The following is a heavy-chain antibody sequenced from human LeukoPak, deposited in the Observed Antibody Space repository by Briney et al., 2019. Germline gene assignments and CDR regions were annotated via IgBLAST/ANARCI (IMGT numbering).Heavy chain of an antibody. J-gene: IGHJ4*02. CDR3: ARDPPTDDGMDY. Sequence: GGSLRLSCAASGFTFSSYWMNWARQAPGKGLEWVASINHNGNVNYYVDSVKGRFTISRDNSKNTLYLQMNSLRAEDTAVYYCARDPPTDDGMDYWGQGTLVTVSS. V-gene: IGHV3-7*03. CDR1: GFTFSSYW. CDR2: INHNGNVN. D-gene: IGHD1-26*01.